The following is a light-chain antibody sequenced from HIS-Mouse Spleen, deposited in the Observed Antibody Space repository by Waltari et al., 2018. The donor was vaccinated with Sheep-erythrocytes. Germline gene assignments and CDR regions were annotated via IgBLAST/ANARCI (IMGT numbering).Light chain of an antibody. CDR3: LQDYNYPWT. J-gene: IGKJ1*01. V-gene: IGKV1-6*01. CDR1: QGIRND. Sequence: AIQMTQSPSSLSASVGDRVTITCRASQGIRNDLGWYQQKQGKAPKLLVYAASSLQSGVPSRFSGSGSGTDFTLSISSLQPEDFATYYCLQDYNYPWTFGQGTKVEIK. CDR2: AAS.